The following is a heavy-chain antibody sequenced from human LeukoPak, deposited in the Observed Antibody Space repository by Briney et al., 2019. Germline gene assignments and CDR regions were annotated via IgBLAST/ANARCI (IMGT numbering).Heavy chain of an antibody. D-gene: IGHD3-22*01. J-gene: IGHJ4*02. CDR2: IWYDGSNK. V-gene: IGHV3-33*06. Sequence: GGSLRLSCAASGFTFSSYGMHWVRQAPGKGLEWVAVIWYDGSNKYYADSVKGRFTISRDNSKNTLYLQMNSLRAEDTAVYYCAKGSYYDSSGSFYFDYWGQGTLVTVSS. CDR1: GFTFSSYG. CDR3: AKGSYYDSSGSFYFDY.